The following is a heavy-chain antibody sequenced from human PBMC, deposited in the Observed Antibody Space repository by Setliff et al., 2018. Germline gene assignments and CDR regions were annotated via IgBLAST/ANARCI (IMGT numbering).Heavy chain of an antibody. CDR3: VREGVDTRSSTDYRYYMDV. Sequence: GASVKVSCKASGGTFSSKAISWVRQAPGQGLEWMGGFIPSFGTANYAQKFQGRLTITADESTSTAYMEPSSLRSEDTAVYYCVREGVDTRSSTDYRYYMDVWGKGTTVTVSS. V-gene: IGHV1-69*13. J-gene: IGHJ6*03. CDR1: GGTFSSKA. CDR2: FIPSFGTA. D-gene: IGHD5-18*01.